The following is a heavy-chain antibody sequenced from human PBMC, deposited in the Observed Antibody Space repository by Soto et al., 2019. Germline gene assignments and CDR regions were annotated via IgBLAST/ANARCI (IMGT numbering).Heavy chain of an antibody. V-gene: IGHV1-69*13. D-gene: IGHD5-12*01. CDR2: IIPIFGTA. Sequence: SVKVSCKASGGTFSSYAISWVRQAPGQGLEWMGGIIPIFGTANYAQKFQGRVTITADESTSTAYMELSSLRSEDTAVYYCATIVATIAGPYYYGMEVWGQGTTVTVSS. CDR3: ATIVATIAGPYYYGMEV. J-gene: IGHJ6*02. CDR1: GGTFSSYA.